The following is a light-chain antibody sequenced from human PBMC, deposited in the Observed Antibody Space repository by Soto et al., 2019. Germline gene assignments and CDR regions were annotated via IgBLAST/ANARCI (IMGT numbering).Light chain of an antibody. CDR3: ATWDDGLSGVL. CDR1: DSNIGSNS. V-gene: IGLV1-47*01. J-gene: IGLJ2*01. Sequence: QSVLTQPPSASGTPGQRVSITCSGSDSNIGSNSVHWYQQVQGMAPKLLVYKSDQRPSGVPDRFSGSKSVTSASLAISGLRAEDEAEYYCATWDDGLSGVLFGGGTKLTVL. CDR2: KSD.